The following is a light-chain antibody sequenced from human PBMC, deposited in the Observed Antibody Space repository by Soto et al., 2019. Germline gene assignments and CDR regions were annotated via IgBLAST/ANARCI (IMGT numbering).Light chain of an antibody. V-gene: IGKV1-5*01. Sequence: DIQMTQSPSTLSASLGDTVTVTCRASQSVSGWLAWYQQKPGEAPKLLIYDASALPRGVPARFSGSGSGTNFTLTIASLQPDDFAAYYCQQYETFSGTFGPGTKVDIK. CDR2: DAS. J-gene: IGKJ1*01. CDR3: QQYETFSGT. CDR1: QSVSGW.